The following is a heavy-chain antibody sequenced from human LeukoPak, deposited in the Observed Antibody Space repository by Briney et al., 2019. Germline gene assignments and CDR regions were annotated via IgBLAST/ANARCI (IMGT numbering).Heavy chain of an antibody. V-gene: IGHV1-18*01. J-gene: IGHJ5*02. CDR3: ARDLGGSYSDWFDP. CDR2: ISAYNGNT. CDR1: GYTSTSYG. D-gene: IGHD1-26*01. Sequence: GASVKVSCKASGYTSTSYGISWVRQAPGQGLEWMGWISAYNGNTNYAQKLQGRVTMTTDTSTSTAYMELRSLRSEDTAVYYCARDLGGSYSDWFDPWGQGTLVTVSS.